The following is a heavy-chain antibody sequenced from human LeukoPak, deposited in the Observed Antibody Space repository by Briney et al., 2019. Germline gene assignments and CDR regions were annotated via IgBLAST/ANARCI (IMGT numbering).Heavy chain of an antibody. D-gene: IGHD3-16*01. J-gene: IGHJ4*02. V-gene: IGHV3-23*01. CDR2: ISGSGGNT. CDR3: AREVAASGLGYFDY. CDR1: GFTFSSYA. Sequence: GGSLRLSCAASGFTFSSYAMSWVRQPPGKELEWVSSISGSGGNTYYANSVKGRFTISRDNSQNTLYLQMNSLRAEDTAVYYCAREVAASGLGYFDYWGQGTLVTVSS.